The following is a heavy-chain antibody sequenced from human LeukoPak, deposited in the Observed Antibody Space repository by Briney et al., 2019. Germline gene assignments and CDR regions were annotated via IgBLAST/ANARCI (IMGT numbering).Heavy chain of an antibody. CDR1: GGSFSGYY. D-gene: IGHD6-13*01. CDR3: ARGPRRGRSHYRSSWGLDY. J-gene: IGHJ4*02. CDR2: INHSGST. V-gene: IGHV4-34*01. Sequence: SETLSLTCAVYGGSFSGYYWSWIRQPPGKGLEWIGEINHSGSTNYNPSLKSRVTISVDTSKNQFSLKLSSVTAADTAVYYCARGPRRGRSHYRSSWGLDYWGQGTLVTVSS.